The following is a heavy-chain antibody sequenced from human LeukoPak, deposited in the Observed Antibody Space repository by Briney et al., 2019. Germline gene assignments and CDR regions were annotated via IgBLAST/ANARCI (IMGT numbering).Heavy chain of an antibody. CDR3: ARGDIAAAGIGYYYYGMDV. Sequence: GGSLRLSCAASGFTFSSYAMHWVRQAPGKGLEWVAVISYDGSNKYYADSVKGRFTISRDNSKNRLYLQMNSLRAEDTAVYYCARGDIAAAGIGYYYYGMDVWGQGTTVTVSS. J-gene: IGHJ6*02. V-gene: IGHV3-30-3*01. CDR1: GFTFSSYA. D-gene: IGHD6-13*01. CDR2: ISYDGSNK.